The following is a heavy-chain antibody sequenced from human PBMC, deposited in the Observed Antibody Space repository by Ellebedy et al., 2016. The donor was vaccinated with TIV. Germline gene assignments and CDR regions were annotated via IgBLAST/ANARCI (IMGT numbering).Heavy chain of an antibody. J-gene: IGHJ4*02. CDR2: ISSSSSAI. CDR3: ARDRSRTMIALDY. CDR1: GFTFSTYS. V-gene: IGHV3-48*01. Sequence: GESLKISCVASGFTFSTYSMNWVRQAPGKGLEWVSYISSSSSAIYYADFVKGRFTISRDYSKNSLFLQMNSLRVEDTAVYYCARDRSRTMIALDYWGQGTLVTVSS. D-gene: IGHD3-22*01.